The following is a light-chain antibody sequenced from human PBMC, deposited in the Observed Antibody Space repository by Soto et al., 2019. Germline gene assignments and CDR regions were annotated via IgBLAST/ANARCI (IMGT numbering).Light chain of an antibody. CDR3: QHYYDWPPYT. J-gene: IGKJ2*01. Sequence: EIVMTQSPATVSVSPGQRATLSCRASQSVSSNLAWYQQKPGQAPRLLIYGASIRATGIPARFSGGGYGTEFSLTISSLQPEDFAIYYCQHYYDWPPYTFGQGTRPQIK. CDR2: GAS. V-gene: IGKV3-15*01. CDR1: QSVSSN.